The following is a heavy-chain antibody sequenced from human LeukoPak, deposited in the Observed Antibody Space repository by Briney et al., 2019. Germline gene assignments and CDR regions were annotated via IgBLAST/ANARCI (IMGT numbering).Heavy chain of an antibody. Sequence: GASVKVSCKASGGTFSSYAISWVRQAPGQGLEWMGRIIPILGIANYAQKFQGRVTITADKSTSTAYMELSSLRSEDTAVYYCATHPDYYDSSGYPNWFDPWGQGTLVTVSS. CDR2: IIPILGIA. V-gene: IGHV1-69*04. CDR3: ATHPDYYDSSGYPNWFDP. J-gene: IGHJ5*02. CDR1: GGTFSSYA. D-gene: IGHD3-22*01.